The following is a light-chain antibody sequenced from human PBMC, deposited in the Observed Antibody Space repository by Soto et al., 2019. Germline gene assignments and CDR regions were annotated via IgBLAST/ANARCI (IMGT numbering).Light chain of an antibody. CDR2: SYN. V-gene: IGLV1-44*01. J-gene: IGLJ1*01. CDR3: AAWDDSLNGDV. Sequence: QSVLTQRPSASGTPGQRVTISCSGSSSNIGSNTVNWYQQLPGTAPKLLIYSYNQRPSGVPDRFSDSKSGTSASLAISGLQSEDEADYYCAAWDDSLNGDVFGTGTKLTVL. CDR1: SSNIGSNT.